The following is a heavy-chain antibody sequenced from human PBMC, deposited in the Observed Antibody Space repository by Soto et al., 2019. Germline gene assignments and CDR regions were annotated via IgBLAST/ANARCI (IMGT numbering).Heavy chain of an antibody. CDR1: GFTFSNYG. D-gene: IGHD2-15*01. CDR3: AKDKDLVVVVAATWFDP. Sequence: QVQLVESGGGVVQPGRSLRLSCAASGFTFSNYGMHWVRQAPGKGLEWVAVISYDGSNKYYADFVKGRFTISRDNSKNTLYLQMNNLRAEDTAVYYCAKDKDLVVVVAATWFDPWGQGTLVTVSS. CDR2: ISYDGSNK. V-gene: IGHV3-30*18. J-gene: IGHJ5*02.